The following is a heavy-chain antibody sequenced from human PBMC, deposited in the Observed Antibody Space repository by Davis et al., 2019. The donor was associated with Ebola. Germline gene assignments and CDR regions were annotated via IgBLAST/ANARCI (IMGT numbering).Heavy chain of an antibody. CDR2: HYRGGPT. CDR3: AKDWEDIVVVVAATEQYYFDY. Sequence: GGSLRLSCAASGFTVRNYHISWVRQAPGKGLEWVSVHYRGGPTPYADSVQGRFTISRDDSKNTLSLQMNSLRAEDTAVYYCAKDWEDIVVVVAATEQYYFDYWGQGTLVTVSS. J-gene: IGHJ4*02. D-gene: IGHD2-15*01. V-gene: IGHV3-66*01. CDR1: GFTVRNYH.